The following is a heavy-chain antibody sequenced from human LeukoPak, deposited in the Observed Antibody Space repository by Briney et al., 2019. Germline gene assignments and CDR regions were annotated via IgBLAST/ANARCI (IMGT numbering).Heavy chain of an antibody. J-gene: IGHJ4*02. Sequence: GGSLRLSCAASGFTFDDYGKSWVRQAPGKGLEWVSGINWNGGSTGYADSVKGRFTISRDNAKNSLYLQMNSLRAEDTALYYCARRSYSSATYYFDYWGQGTLVTVSS. CDR1: GFTFDDYG. D-gene: IGHD6-19*01. CDR3: ARRSYSSATYYFDY. CDR2: INWNGGST. V-gene: IGHV3-20*04.